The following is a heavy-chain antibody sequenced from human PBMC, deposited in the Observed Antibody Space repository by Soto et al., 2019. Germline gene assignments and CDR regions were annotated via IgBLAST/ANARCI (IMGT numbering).Heavy chain of an antibody. CDR2: TSGSGGAT. CDR3: PKGSGFVNAPSNY. J-gene: IGHJ4*02. Sequence: GGSLRLSCAASGFSFSSFAVNWVRQAPGKGLEWVSVTSGSGGATYYADSVKGRFTVSSDNSKNTLSLKMNNLRVEDTAVYYCPKGSGFVNAPSNYWGRETRFTFSP. D-gene: IGHD2-21*01. CDR1: GFSFSSFA. V-gene: IGHV3-23*01.